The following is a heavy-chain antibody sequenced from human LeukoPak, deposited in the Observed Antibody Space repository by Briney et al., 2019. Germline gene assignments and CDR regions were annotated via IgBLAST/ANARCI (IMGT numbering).Heavy chain of an antibody. D-gene: IGHD3-22*01. CDR2: IIPIFGTA. CDR3: AREKYYYDSSGYGDAFDI. Sequence: SVKVSCKASGGTFSSYAISWVRQAPGQGLEWMGGIIPIFGTANYAQKFQGRVTITTDESTSTAYMELSSLRSEDTAVYYCAREKYYYDSSGYGDAFDIWGQGTMVTVSS. J-gene: IGHJ3*02. CDR1: GGTFSSYA. V-gene: IGHV1-69*05.